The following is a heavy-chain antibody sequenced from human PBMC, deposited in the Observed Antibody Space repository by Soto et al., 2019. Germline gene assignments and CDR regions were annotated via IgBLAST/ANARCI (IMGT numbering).Heavy chain of an antibody. CDR2: ISGSGVST. CDR1: EFTFSSYA. CDR3: AKDYTGGCSGGSCYGNHGMDV. V-gene: IGHV3-23*01. J-gene: IGHJ6*02. Sequence: GGSLRLSCAASEFTFSSYAMSWVRQAPGKGLEWVSAISGSGVSTFYADSVKGRFTISRDNSKNSLYLQMNSLRTEDTALYYCAKDYTGGCSGGSCYGNHGMDVWGQGTTVTVSS. D-gene: IGHD2-15*01.